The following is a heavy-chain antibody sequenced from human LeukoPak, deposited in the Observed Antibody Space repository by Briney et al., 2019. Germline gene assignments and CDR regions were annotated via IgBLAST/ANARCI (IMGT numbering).Heavy chain of an antibody. D-gene: IGHD3-22*01. CDR1: GFTFSSYS. V-gene: IGHV3-21*01. CDR3: AREYYYDSSGYLHYYMDV. Sequence: SGGSLRLSCAASGFTFSSYSMNWVRQAPGKGLEWVSSISSSSSYIYYADSVKGGFTISRDNAKNSLYLQMNSLRAEDTAVYYCAREYYYDSSGYLHYYMDVWGKGTTVTVSS. J-gene: IGHJ6*03. CDR2: ISSSSSYI.